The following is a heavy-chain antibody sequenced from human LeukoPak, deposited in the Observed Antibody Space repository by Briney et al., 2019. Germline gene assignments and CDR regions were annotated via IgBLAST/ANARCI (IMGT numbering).Heavy chain of an antibody. Sequence: GGSLRLSCAASGFTFSSYAMHWVRQAPGKGLEWISYISTTGTTIHYADSVKGRFAISRDNAKSSLYLQMNSLRDEDTAVYYCARVWQDYSGVDYWGQGTLVTVSS. CDR3: ARVWQDYSGVDY. CDR1: GFTFSSYA. CDR2: ISTTGTTI. D-gene: IGHD2-21*01. J-gene: IGHJ4*02. V-gene: IGHV3-48*02.